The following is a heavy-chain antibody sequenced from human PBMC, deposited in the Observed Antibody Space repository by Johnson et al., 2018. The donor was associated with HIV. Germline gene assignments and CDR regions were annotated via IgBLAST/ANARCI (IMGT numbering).Heavy chain of an antibody. J-gene: IGHJ3*02. D-gene: IGHD5-18*01. CDR3: ERVGWIQLWGDAFDI. Sequence: QVQLVESGGGLVRPGGSLRLSCAASGFIFSDHYMSWIRQAPGKGLEWVSYISSSGSTIYYADSVKGRFTISRDNSKNTLYLQMNSLRAEDTAVYYCERVGWIQLWGDAFDIWGQGTMVTVSS. V-gene: IGHV3-11*04. CDR2: ISSSGSTI. CDR1: GFIFSDHY.